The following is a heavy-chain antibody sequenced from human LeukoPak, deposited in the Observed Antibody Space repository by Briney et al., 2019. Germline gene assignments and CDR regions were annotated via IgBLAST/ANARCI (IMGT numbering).Heavy chain of an antibody. Sequence: PSETLSLTCTVSGYSISNGYFWSWIRQPPGKGLEWIGEINHSGSTNYNPSLKSRVTISVDTSKNQFSLKLSSVTAADTAVYYCARVVGANDYWGQGTLVTVSS. CDR3: ARVVGANDY. D-gene: IGHD1-26*01. CDR2: INHSGST. J-gene: IGHJ4*02. V-gene: IGHV4-34*01. CDR1: GYSISNGYF.